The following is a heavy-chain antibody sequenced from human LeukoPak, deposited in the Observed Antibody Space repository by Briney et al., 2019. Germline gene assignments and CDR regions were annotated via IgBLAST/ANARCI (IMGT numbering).Heavy chain of an antibody. J-gene: IGHJ4*02. Sequence: GGSLRLSCAASGFTFSSYSMNWVRQAPGKGLEWVSSISSSSSYIYYADSVKGRFTISRDNAKNSLYLQMNSLRAEDAAVYYCAKIAVAGKVDYWGQGTLVTVSS. V-gene: IGHV3-21*01. CDR2: ISSSSSYI. CDR3: AKIAVAGKVDY. CDR1: GFTFSSYS. D-gene: IGHD6-19*01.